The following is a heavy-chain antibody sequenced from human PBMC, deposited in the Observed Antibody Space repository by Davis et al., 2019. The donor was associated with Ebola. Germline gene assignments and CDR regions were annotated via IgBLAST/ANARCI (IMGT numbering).Heavy chain of an antibody. CDR2: INSDGSST. CDR3: ARGRGSSSIRDHWFDV. V-gene: IGHV3-74*03. D-gene: IGHD6-6*01. CDR1: GFMFNNYW. Sequence: GESLKISCVASGFMFNNYWMHWVRQAPGKGLEWVSDINSDGSSTTYADSVKGRFTIYRDNAKNSLYLQMNSLRDEDTAVYYCARGRGSSSIRDHWFDVWGQGTLVTVSS. J-gene: IGHJ5*02.